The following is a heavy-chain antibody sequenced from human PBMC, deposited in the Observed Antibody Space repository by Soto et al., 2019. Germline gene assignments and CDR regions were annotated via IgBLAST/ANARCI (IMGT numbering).Heavy chain of an antibody. CDR2: FFYGGKN. CDR1: GRSISCFSVY. CDR3: VRRHGLTIDAYY. Sequence: SENLSLTWIFFGRSISCFSVYWGWMRQPPGKGLEWIASFFYGGKNYYNPSLKSRVTISVDTSKNQFSLKLTSVTAADTAVYYCVRRHGLTIDAYYWGQG. J-gene: IGHJ1*01. V-gene: IGHV4-39*01. D-gene: IGHD3-10*01.